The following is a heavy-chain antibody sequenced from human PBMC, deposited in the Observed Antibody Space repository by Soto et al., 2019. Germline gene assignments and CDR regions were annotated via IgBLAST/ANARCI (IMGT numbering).Heavy chain of an antibody. D-gene: IGHD2-15*01. CDR2: ISSRSDTL. V-gene: IGHV3-48*02. J-gene: IGHJ6*02. Sequence: SLRLSCAASGFTLSSSAMSWVRQAPGKGLEWVSYISSRSDTLYYADSVKGRFTISRDNAKNSVYLQVNNLRDEDTAVYYCARDWDIVILSVPIPNYNYGMDVWGQGTTVTVSS. CDR3: ARDWDIVILSVPIPNYNYGMDV. CDR1: GFTLSSSA.